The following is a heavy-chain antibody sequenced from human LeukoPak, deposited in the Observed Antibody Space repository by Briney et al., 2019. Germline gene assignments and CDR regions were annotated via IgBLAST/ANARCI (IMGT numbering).Heavy chain of an antibody. J-gene: IGHJ5*02. CDR3: ARHQRNYYGSLIPSQFDP. Sequence: GESLKISCKGSGYSFTSYWIGWVRQMPGKGLEWMGIIYPGDSVTRYSPSFQGQVTISADKSISTAYLQWSSLKASDTAMYYCARHQRNYYGSLIPSQFDPWGQGTLVTVSS. D-gene: IGHD3-10*01. V-gene: IGHV5-51*01. CDR2: IYPGDSVT. CDR1: GYSFTSYW.